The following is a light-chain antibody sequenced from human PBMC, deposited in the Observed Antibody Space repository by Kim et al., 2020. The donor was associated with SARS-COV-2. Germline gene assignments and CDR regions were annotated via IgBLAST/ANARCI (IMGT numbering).Light chain of an antibody. CDR2: HVT. V-gene: IGLV2-23*02. CDR3: SGYAGARWM. CDR1: TTDVGTYNL. J-gene: IGLJ3*02. Sequence: QSALTQPASVSGSPGQSITIPCTGTTTDVGTYNLVSWYQQHAGTVPKLMIYHVTKRPSGVSNRFSAAKSGNAASLTIAGLRAEDWADYYCSGYAGARWMFGGGTKLTVL.